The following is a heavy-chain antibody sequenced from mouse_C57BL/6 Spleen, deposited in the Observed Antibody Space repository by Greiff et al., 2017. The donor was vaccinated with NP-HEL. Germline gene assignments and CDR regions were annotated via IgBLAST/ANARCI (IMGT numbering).Heavy chain of an antibody. CDR1: GYTFTSYW. CDR2: IHPNSGST. Sequence: QVQLKQPGAELVKPGASVKLSCKASGYTFTSYWMHWVKQRPGQGLEWIGMIHPNSGSTNYNEKFKSKATLTVDKSSSTAYMQLSSLTSEDSAVYYCASPHSNYFDYWGQGTTLTVSS. J-gene: IGHJ2*01. CDR3: ASPHSNYFDY. V-gene: IGHV1-64*01. D-gene: IGHD2-5*01.